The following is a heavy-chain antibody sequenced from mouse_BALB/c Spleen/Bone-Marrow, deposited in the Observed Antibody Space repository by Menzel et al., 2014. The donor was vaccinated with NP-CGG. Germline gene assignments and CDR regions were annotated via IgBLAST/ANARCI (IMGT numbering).Heavy chain of an antibody. CDR2: ISNGGGST. D-gene: IGHD2-3*01. V-gene: IGHV5-12*02. CDR1: GFTFSDYH. J-gene: IGHJ3*01. Sequence: EVKLQESGGGLVQPGGSLKLSRATSGFTFSDYHMYWVRQTPEKRLEWVAYISNGGGSTYYPDTVKGRFTISRDNAKDTLYLQMSRLKSEDTAMYYCARPLYDGYYVAYWGQGTLVTVSA. CDR3: ARPLYDGYYVAY.